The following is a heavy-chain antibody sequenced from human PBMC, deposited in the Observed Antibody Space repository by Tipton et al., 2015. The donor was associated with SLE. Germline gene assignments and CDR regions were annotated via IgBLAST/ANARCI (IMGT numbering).Heavy chain of an antibody. V-gene: IGHV4-31*01. Sequence: TLSLTCTVSSGSVSSGAYYWSWIRQHPGKGLEWIGVLYYSGNTYYNPSLKSPVTLSIDTSKNQFSLKMRSVTAADTAVYYCAGDSGEIAFDIWGQGTMVTVSS. CDR1: SGSVSSGAYY. CDR3: AGDSGEIAFDI. D-gene: IGHD3-10*01. J-gene: IGHJ3*02. CDR2: LYYSGNT.